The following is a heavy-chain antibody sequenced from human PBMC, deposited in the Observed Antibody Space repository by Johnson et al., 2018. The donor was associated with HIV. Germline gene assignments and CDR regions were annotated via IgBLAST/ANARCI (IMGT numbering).Heavy chain of an antibody. CDR2: IYSGGST. CDR1: GFTFSDYY. V-gene: IGHV3-66*01. J-gene: IGHJ3*02. CDR3: AKSSSSFGAFDI. D-gene: IGHD6-6*01. Sequence: MQLVESGGGLVKPGGSLRLSCAASGFTFSDYYMSWVRQASGKGLEWVSVIYSGGSTYYADSVKGRFTISRDNSKNTLYLQMNSLRAEDTAVYYCAKSSSSFGAFDIWGQGTMVTVSS.